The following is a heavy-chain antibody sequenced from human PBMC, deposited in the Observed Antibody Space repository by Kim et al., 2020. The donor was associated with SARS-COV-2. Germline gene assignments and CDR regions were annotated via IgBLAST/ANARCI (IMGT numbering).Heavy chain of an antibody. J-gene: IGHJ4*02. CDR2: SGGT. CDR3: ARKLLGY. Sequence: SGGTNYAQKFQRRVTMTRDTAISTAYMELSRLRSDDTAVYYCARKLLGYWGQGTLVTVSS. V-gene: IGHV1-2*02. D-gene: IGHD1-7*01.